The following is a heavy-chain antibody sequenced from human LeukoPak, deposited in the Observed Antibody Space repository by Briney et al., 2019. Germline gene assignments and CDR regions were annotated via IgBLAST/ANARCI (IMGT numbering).Heavy chain of an antibody. CDR3: AKDGDDCIDY. Sequence: ASVKVSCKASGYTFTSYYMHWVRQATGQGLEWMGWMNPNSGNTGYAQKFQGRVTITRNTSISTAYMELSTLRPEDTALYYCAKDGDDCIDYWGPGTLVTVSS. D-gene: IGHD2-21*01. CDR2: MNPNSGNT. J-gene: IGHJ4*02. V-gene: IGHV1-8*03. CDR1: GYTFTSYY.